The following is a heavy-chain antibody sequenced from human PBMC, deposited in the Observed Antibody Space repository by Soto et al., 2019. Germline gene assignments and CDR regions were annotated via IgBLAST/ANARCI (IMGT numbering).Heavy chain of an antibody. CDR1: GFSLSTRGVG. D-gene: IGHD6-6*01. V-gene: IGHV2-5*02. J-gene: IGHJ4*02. CDR2: IYWDDDK. Sequence: QITLKESGPTLVKPTQTLTLTCTFSGFSLSTRGVGVGWIRQPPGKALEWLALIYWDDDKRYSPSLNSRLTITKDISKNQVVLTITNMDPVDTATYYCAHSRPPRLLDHWGQGTLVTVSS. CDR3: AHSRPPRLLDH.